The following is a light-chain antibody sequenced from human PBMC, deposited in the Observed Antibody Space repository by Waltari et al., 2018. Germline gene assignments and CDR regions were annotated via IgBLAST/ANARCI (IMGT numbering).Light chain of an antibody. Sequence: QLVLTQSPSASASLGASVKLTCTLSSGHSTNIIAWLQQQPEKGPRYLMNVNSDGSHNKGVGIPDRFSGSSSGAERYLTISILQSEDEADYYCQTGGHGTWVFGGGTRLTVL. J-gene: IGLJ3*02. V-gene: IGLV4-69*01. CDR1: SGHSTNI. CDR3: QTGGHGTWV. CDR2: VNSDGSH.